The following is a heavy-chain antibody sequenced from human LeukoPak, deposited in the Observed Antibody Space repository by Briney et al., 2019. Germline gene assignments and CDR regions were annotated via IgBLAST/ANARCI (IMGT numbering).Heavy chain of an antibody. J-gene: IGHJ4*02. D-gene: IGHD1-26*01. CDR1: GGSFSGYY. Sequence: SETLSLTCAVYGGSFSGYYWSWIRQPPGKGLEWIGEINHSGSTNYNPSLKSRVTISVDTSKNQFSLKLSSVTAADTAVYYCAREDSGSYLFDYWGQGTLVTVSS. CDR2: INHSGST. CDR3: AREDSGSYLFDY. V-gene: IGHV4-34*01.